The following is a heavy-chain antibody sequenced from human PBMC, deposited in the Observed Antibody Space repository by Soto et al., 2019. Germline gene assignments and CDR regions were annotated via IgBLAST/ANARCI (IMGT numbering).Heavy chain of an antibody. D-gene: IGHD6-19*01. J-gene: IGHJ5*02. CDR2: INPSGGST. CDR3: GREFGVAVAGYNWFDP. V-gene: IGHV1-46*03. Sequence: ASVKVSCKASGYTFISYYMHWVRQAPGQGLEWMGIINPSGGSTSYAQKFQGRVTMTRDTSTSTVYMELSSLRSEDTAVYYCGREFGVAVAGYNWFDPWGQGTLVTVSS. CDR1: GYTFISYY.